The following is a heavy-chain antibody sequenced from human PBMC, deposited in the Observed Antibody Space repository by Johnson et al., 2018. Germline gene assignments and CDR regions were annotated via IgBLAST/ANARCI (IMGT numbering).Heavy chain of an antibody. V-gene: IGHV3-74*01. CDR1: GFTFSSYW. D-gene: IGHD3-10*01. CDR3: ARDFSSSGSYNKDYYGMDV. CDR2: INSDGSST. Sequence: VQLVQSGGGVVQLGRSLRLSCAASGFTFSSYWMHWVRQAPGKGLVWVSRINSDGSSTSYADSVRGRFTISRDNAKNTLYLEMNSRRAEDPAEYYCARDFSSSGSYNKDYYGMDVWGQGTTVTVS. J-gene: IGHJ6*02.